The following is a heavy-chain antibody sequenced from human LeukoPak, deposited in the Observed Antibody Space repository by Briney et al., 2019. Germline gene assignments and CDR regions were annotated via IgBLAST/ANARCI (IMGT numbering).Heavy chain of an antibody. V-gene: IGHV3-30*02. D-gene: IGHD6-13*01. CDR1: GFTFSSYG. Sequence: GGSPRLSCAASGFTFSSYGMHWGRQAPGKGLEWVAFIRYDGSNKYYADSVKGRFTISRDNSKNTLYLQVNSLRAEDTAVCYCAKDASSSSWYIYYFDYWGQGTLVTVSS. CDR3: AKDASSSSWYIYYFDY. CDR2: IRYDGSNK. J-gene: IGHJ4*02.